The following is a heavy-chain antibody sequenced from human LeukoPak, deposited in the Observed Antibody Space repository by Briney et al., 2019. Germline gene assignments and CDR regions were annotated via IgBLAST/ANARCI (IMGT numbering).Heavy chain of an antibody. J-gene: IGHJ3*01. D-gene: IGHD3-16*01. Sequence: PSETPSLTRAVSGYSLSRGYFWGWIRQPPGMGVEWVWEMYHSESTHYNPSLKSRVTISADTSKSQFSLKLSSVTAADTAVYYCARFDHVWETHGMDAFDLWGQGTMVTVSS. V-gene: IGHV4-38-2*01. CDR2: MYHSEST. CDR1: GYSLSRGYF. CDR3: ARFDHVWETHGMDAFDL.